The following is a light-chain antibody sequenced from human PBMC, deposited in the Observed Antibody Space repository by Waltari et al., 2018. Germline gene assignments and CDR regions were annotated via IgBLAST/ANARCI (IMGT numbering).Light chain of an antibody. Sequence: SYELTQPPSVSVSPGQTARFTCSGDALPKKYAYWYQQKSGQAPVQVIFEDNKRPSGIPERFSGSSSGTMATLTISGVQVEDEADYYCYSTDSGCNQQAFGGGTKLTVL. J-gene: IGLJ2*01. CDR2: EDN. CDR1: ALPKKY. CDR3: YSTDSGCNQQA. V-gene: IGLV3-10*01.